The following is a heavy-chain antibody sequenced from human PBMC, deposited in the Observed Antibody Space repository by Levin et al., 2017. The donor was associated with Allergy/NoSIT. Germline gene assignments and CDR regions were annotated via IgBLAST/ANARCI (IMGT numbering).Heavy chain of an antibody. D-gene: IGHD5-12*01. CDR1: GFTFSSYA. CDR2: ISGSGGST. CDR3: AKDFRGYSGYDLSGFDY. J-gene: IGHJ4*02. Sequence: GGSLRLSCAASGFTFSSYAMSWVRQAPGKGLEWVSAISGSGGSTYYADSVKGRFTISRDNSKNTLYLQMNSLRAEDTAVYYCAKDFRGYSGYDLSGFDYWGQGTLVTVSS. V-gene: IGHV3-23*01.